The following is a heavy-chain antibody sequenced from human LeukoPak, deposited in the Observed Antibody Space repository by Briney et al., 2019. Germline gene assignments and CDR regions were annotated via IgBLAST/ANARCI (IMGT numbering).Heavy chain of an antibody. CDR2: IHTSGST. CDR1: GGSISGSSYY. V-gene: IGHV4-61*02. J-gene: IGHJ4*02. D-gene: IGHD3-22*01. Sequence: SETLSLTCSVSGGSISGSSYYWGWIRQPAGKGLEWIGRIHTSGSTNYNPSLKSRVTMSVDTSKNQFPLKLSSVTAADTAVYYCARDVYYYDSSGRYYFDYWGQGTLVTVSS. CDR3: ARDVYYYDSSGRYYFDY.